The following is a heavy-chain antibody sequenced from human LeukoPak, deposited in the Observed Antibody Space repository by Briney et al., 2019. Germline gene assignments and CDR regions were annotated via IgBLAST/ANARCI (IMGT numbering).Heavy chain of an antibody. Sequence: PSETLSLTCIVSGGSTSGGNYYWGWIRRPPGKGLEWIGGISSSGNTYYNPSLKSRITISVDTSKNHFSLKLSSVTAADTAVYYCARFVVGQWLISYWGQGALVTVSS. CDR3: ARFVVGQWLISY. V-gene: IGHV4-39*02. CDR2: ISSSGNT. J-gene: IGHJ4*02. D-gene: IGHD6-19*01. CDR1: GGSTSGGNYY.